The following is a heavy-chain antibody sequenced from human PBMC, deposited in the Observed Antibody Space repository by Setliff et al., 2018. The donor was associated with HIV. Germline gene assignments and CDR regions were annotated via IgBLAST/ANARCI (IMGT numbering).Heavy chain of an antibody. Sequence: SVKVSCKASGYTFTTYDINWVRQAAGQGLEWMGGIIPILGVANYAQKFQGRVTITADKSTTTAYMELSSLRSEDTAVYYCARDIPHDYTFWSGSTRFDPWGQGTLVTVSS. CDR2: IIPILGVA. CDR3: ARDIPHDYTFWSGSTRFDP. D-gene: IGHD3-3*01. CDR1: GYTFTTYD. V-gene: IGHV1-69*10. J-gene: IGHJ5*02.